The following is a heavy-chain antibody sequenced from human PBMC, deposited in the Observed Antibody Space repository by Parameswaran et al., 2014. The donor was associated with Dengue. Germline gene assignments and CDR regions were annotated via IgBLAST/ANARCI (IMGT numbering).Heavy chain of an antibody. V-gene: IGHV1-69*04. D-gene: IGHD4-23*01. CDR3: ARLTTVVTPSSTVDY. J-gene: IGHJ4*02. Sequence: PGASVKVSCKASGGTFSSYAISWVRQAPGQGLEWMGRIIPILGIANYAQKFQGRVTITADKSTSTAYMELSSLRSEDTAVYYCARLTTVVTPSSTVDYWGQGTLVTVSS. CDR2: IIPILGIA. CDR1: GGTFSSYA.